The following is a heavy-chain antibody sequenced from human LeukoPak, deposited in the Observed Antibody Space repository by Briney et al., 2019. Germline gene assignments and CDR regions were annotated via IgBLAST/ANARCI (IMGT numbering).Heavy chain of an antibody. CDR1: GFTFSSYG. V-gene: IGHV3-23*01. Sequence: GGSLRLSCAASGFTFSSYGMSWVRQAPGKGPEWVSAISGSGGSTYYADSVKGRFTISRDNSKNTLYLQMNSLRAEDTAVYYCAKGTGASYYYYYYMDVWGKGTTVTISS. CDR3: AKGTGASYYYYYYMDV. D-gene: IGHD3-10*01. CDR2: ISGSGGST. J-gene: IGHJ6*03.